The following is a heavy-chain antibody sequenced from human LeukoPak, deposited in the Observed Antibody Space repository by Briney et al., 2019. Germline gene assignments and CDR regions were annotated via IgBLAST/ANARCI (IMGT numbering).Heavy chain of an antibody. CDR1: GGTFSSYA. D-gene: IGHD3-10*01. J-gene: IGHJ4*02. Sequence: SVKVSCKASGGTFSSYAISWVRQAPGQGLGWMGGIVPIFGTANYAQKFQGRVTITADESTSTAYMELSSLRSEDTAVYYCARDMVRAFYYWGQGTLVTVSS. CDR2: IVPIFGTA. CDR3: ARDMVRAFYY. V-gene: IGHV1-69*13.